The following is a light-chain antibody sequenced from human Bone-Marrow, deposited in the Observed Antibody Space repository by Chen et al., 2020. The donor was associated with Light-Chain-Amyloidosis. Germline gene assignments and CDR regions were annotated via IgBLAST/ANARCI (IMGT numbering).Light chain of an antibody. CDR1: SSDVGGDNH. CDR2: EFT. V-gene: IGLV2-14*01. CDR3: SSYTITNTLV. J-gene: IGLJ1*01. Sequence: QSALTQPASVSGPPGQSITISCTGTSSDVGGDNHVSWYQQHPDKAPKLMIYEFTNRPSWVPDRFSGSKSDNTASLTISGLQTEDEADYFCSSYTITNTLVFGSGTRVTVL.